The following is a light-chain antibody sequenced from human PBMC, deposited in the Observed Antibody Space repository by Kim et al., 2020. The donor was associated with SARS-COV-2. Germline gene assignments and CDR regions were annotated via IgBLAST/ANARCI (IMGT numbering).Light chain of an antibody. Sequence: PGKTVTISCTRSSGSSASNYVQWFQQRPGSSPTTVIYEDDQRPSGVPDRFSGSIDRSSNSASLTISGLKTEDGADYYCQSYDGNNWVFGGGTKLTVL. J-gene: IGLJ3*02. V-gene: IGLV6-57*01. CDR2: EDD. CDR1: SGSSASNY. CDR3: QSYDGNNWV.